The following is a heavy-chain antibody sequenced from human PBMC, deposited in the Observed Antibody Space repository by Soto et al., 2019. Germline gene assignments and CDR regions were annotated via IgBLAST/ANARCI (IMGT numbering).Heavy chain of an antibody. V-gene: IGHV3-30*03. CDR3: VAGQYFFDY. J-gene: IGHJ4*02. CDR2: ISYDGSNK. D-gene: IGHD6-19*01. Sequence: QVQLVESGGGVVQPGRSLRLSCAASGFSFSSYGMQWVRQAPGKGLEWVAVISYDGSNKYYADSVKDRFTISRDNSKKTLALQMKSLRADDTAVYYCVAGQYFFDYCGQGTLVTVSS. CDR1: GFSFSSYG.